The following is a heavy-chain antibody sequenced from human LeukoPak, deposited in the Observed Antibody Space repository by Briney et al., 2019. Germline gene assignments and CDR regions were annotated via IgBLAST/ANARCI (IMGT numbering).Heavy chain of an antibody. D-gene: IGHD2-15*01. J-gene: IGHJ3*02. CDR3: AGGSQRAFDI. CDR1: GFTFSSYS. Sequence: PGGSLRLSCVASGFTFSSYSMNWVRQAPGKGLEWVSYISSSSNTIYCADSVKGRFTISRDNAKNALYLQMNSLRDEGSAVYYCAGGSQRAFDIWGQGTMVTVSS. CDR2: ISSSSNTI. V-gene: IGHV3-48*02.